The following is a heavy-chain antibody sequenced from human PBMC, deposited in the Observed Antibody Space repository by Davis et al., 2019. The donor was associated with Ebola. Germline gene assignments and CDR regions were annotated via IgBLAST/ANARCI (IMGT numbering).Heavy chain of an antibody. CDR2: INAGNGNT. Sequence: ASVKVSCKASGYTFTSYAMHWVRQAPGQRLEWMGWINAGNGNTKYSQKFQGRVTITRDTSASTAYMELSSLRSEDTAVYYCARSVTTAGYFDYWGQGTLVTVSS. CDR3: ARSVTTAGYFDY. D-gene: IGHD4-11*01. J-gene: IGHJ4*02. V-gene: IGHV1-3*01. CDR1: GYTFTSYA.